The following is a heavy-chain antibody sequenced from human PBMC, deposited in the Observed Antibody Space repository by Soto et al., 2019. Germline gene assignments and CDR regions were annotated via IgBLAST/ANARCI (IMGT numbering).Heavy chain of an antibody. Sequence: QVQLVESGGGVVQPGRSLRLSCAASGFTFSSYAMHWVRQAPGKGLEWVAVISYDGGNKYYADSVKGRFPISRENSKNTLHRQMNNLSAEDKDVYYCAGDFTTYYYDSSGCSDAFDLWGQGTRVTVSS. CDR2: ISYDGGNK. CDR1: GFTFSSYA. D-gene: IGHD3-22*01. J-gene: IGHJ3*01. CDR3: AGDFTTYYYDSSGCSDAFDL. V-gene: IGHV3-30-3*01.